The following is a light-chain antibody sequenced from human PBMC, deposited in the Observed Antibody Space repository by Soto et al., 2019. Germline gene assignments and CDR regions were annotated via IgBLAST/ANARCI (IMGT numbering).Light chain of an antibody. Sequence: QSALTQPASVSGSPGQWITISCTGTSDDIVDYNYVSWFQQHPGKSPKLLIYKVNKRPSGVSDRFSCSRSGNTASPTISGLQPEDDADYYCSSYLTLTSLVVFGGRTKVTVL. CDR1: SDDIVDYNY. CDR2: KVN. CDR3: SSYLTLTSLVV. J-gene: IGLJ2*01. V-gene: IGLV2-14*03.